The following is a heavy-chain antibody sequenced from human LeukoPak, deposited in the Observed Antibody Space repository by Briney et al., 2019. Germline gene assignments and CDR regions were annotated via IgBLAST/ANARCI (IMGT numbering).Heavy chain of an antibody. CDR1: GFTFSDYY. J-gene: IGHJ4*02. CDR2: ISGPGSTI. Sequence: GGSLRLSCAASGFTFSDYYMTWARQAPGKGLEWVAYISGPGSTIYYADSLKGRITISRDNAKYSLYLQMNSLRAADTGVYVCVRGATYEPVYWGQGTPVTVSS. CDR3: VRGATYEPVY. V-gene: IGHV3-11*04. D-gene: IGHD1-14*01.